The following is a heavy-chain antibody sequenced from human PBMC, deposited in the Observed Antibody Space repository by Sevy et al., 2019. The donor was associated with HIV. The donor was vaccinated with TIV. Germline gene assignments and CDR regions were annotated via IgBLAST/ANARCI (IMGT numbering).Heavy chain of an antibody. D-gene: IGHD3-16*01. V-gene: IGHV4-39*01. CDR2: ISYTGNT. CDR3: ARLPDLFASYFYYYGMDD. CDR1: GGSISISGYY. J-gene: IGHJ6*02. Sequence: SETLSLTCTVSGGSISISGYYWGWIRQPPGKGLEWIGSISYTGNTYYNPSLRSRVTISVDTSKNQFSLNLSSVTAADTAVYYCARLPDLFASYFYYYGMDDWGQRTTVTVSS.